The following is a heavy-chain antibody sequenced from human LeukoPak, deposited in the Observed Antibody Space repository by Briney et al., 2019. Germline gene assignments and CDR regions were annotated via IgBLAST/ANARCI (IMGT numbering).Heavy chain of an antibody. Sequence: QPGGSLRLSCVAPGGTFSSDSMIWVRQAPGKGLEWVSYINTGSTTIYYADSVKGRFTISRNNAKNSLYLHMSSLRDEDTAVYFCARDPSFGCWGQGTLVTVSS. CDR3: ARDPSFGC. J-gene: IGHJ4*02. CDR2: INTGSTTI. CDR1: GGTFSSDS. V-gene: IGHV3-48*02.